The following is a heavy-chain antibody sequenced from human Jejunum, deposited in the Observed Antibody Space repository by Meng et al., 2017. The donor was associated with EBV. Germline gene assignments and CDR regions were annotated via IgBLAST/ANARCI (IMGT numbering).Heavy chain of an antibody. CDR1: GGSFSDYY. Sequence: QVQREQWGAGLLNPSETLSLTCAVYGGSFSDYYWTWIRQPPGKGLEWIGEINHGGGAIYNPSLKSRVTISVDTSKNQFSLKLSSVSAADTAVYYCARLGGYASGTYYPIDPWGQGTLVTVSS. D-gene: IGHD3-10*01. V-gene: IGHV4-34*01. CDR3: ARLGGYASGTYYPIDP. J-gene: IGHJ5*02. CDR2: INHGGGA.